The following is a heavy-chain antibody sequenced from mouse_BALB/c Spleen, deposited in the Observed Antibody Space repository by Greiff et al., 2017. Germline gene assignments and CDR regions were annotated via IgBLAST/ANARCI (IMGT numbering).Heavy chain of an antibody. Sequence: EVKLVESGGGLVKPGGSLKLSCAASGFTFSSYAMSWVRQTPEKRLEWVASISSGGSTYYPDSVKGRFTISRDNARNILYLQMSSLRSEDTAMYYCAREGDDYDPWFAYWGQGTLVTVSA. CDR3: AREGDDYDPWFAY. V-gene: IGHV5-6-5*01. J-gene: IGHJ3*01. CDR2: ISSGGST. CDR1: GFTFSSYA. D-gene: IGHD2-4*01.